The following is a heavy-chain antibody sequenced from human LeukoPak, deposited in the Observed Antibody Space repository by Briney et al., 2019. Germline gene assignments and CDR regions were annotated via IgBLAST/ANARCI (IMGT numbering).Heavy chain of an antibody. CDR1: GGSISSGGYY. Sequence: SETLSLTCTVSGGSISSGGYYWSWIRQPPGKGLEWIGYIYYSGSTKYNPSLKSRVTISVDTSKNQLSLKLSSVTAADTAVYYCARHGVGRGGDFDYWGQGTLVTVSS. CDR3: ARHGVGRGGDFDY. D-gene: IGHD3-10*01. V-gene: IGHV4-61*08. J-gene: IGHJ4*02. CDR2: IYYSGST.